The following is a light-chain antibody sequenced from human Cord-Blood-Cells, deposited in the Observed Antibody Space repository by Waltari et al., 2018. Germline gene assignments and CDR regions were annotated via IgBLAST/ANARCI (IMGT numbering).Light chain of an antibody. CDR1: SSDVGGSNY. Sequence: QSALTQPASVSGSPGQSLPISCTGTSSDVGGSNYVSWYQQHPGKAPKLMIYEVSNRPSGVSNRFSGSKSGNTASLTISGLQAEDEADYYCSSYTSSRVFGGGTKLTVL. CDR2: EVS. V-gene: IGLV2-14*01. CDR3: SSYTSSRV. J-gene: IGLJ2*01.